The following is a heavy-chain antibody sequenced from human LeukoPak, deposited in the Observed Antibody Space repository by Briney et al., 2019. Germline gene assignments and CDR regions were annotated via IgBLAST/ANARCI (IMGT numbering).Heavy chain of an antibody. CDR3: ARDYYYDSSGNFDR. CDR2: IYYSGST. V-gene: IGHV4-59*01. J-gene: IGHJ4*02. D-gene: IGHD3-22*01. Sequence: SETLSLTCTVPGGSISTYSWTWIRQPPGKGLEWIGYIYYSGSTTYNPSLKSRVTISVDTSKSQSSLKLSSVTAADTAVYYCARDYYYDSSGNFDRWGQGTLVTVSS. CDR1: GGSISTYS.